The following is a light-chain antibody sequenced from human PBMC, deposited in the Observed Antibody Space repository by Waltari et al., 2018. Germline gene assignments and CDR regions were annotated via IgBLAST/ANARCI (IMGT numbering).Light chain of an antibody. CDR3: QSYDSSLSVV. CDR1: SSNIGAGYD. Sequence: QSVLTQPPSVSGAPGQRVTISCTGSSSNIGAGYDVHWYQQLPGTAPKLLIYGNRTRPSGVPDRVSGSKSGTSASLAITGLQAEDEADYYCQSYDSSLSVVFGGGTKLTVL. CDR2: GNR. J-gene: IGLJ2*01. V-gene: IGLV1-40*01.